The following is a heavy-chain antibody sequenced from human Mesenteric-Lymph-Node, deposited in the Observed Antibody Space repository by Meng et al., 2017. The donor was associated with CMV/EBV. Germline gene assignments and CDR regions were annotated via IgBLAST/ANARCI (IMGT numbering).Heavy chain of an antibody. CDR1: GYSFATYW. V-gene: IGHV5-51*01. CDR3: ARHVSGSVAGYGY. Sequence: GESLKISCKGSGYSFATYWIGWVRQMPGKGLEWMGIIYPGDSDTRYSPSFQGQVTISADKSISTAYLQWSSLKASDTAMSYFARHVSGSVAGYGYWGPGTLVTVSS. J-gene: IGHJ4*02. D-gene: IGHD6-19*01. CDR2: IYPGDSDT.